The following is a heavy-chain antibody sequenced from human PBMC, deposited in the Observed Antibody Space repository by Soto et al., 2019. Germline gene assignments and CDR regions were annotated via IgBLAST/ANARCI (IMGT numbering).Heavy chain of an antibody. CDR1: GFTFSSYA. Sequence: GGSLRLSCAASGFTFSSYALHWVRQAPGKGLEWVAVISYDGSNKYYADSVKGRFTISRDNSKNTLYLQMNSLRAEDTAVYYRARGGAADYYDSYSPGPFDYWGQGTLVTVSS. CDR3: ARGGAADYYDSYSPGPFDY. D-gene: IGHD3-22*01. V-gene: IGHV3-30-3*01. CDR2: ISYDGSNK. J-gene: IGHJ4*02.